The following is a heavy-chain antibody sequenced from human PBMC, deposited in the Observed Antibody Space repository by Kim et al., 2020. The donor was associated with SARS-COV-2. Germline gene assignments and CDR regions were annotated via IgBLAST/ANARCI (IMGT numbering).Heavy chain of an antibody. V-gene: IGHV3-30*18. CDR3: AKSQRDIVVVPAATRERQYYYYMDV. CDR2: ISYDGSNK. J-gene: IGHJ6*03. Sequence: GGSLRLSCAASGFTFSSYGMHWVRQAPGKGLEWVAVISYDGSNKYYADSVKGRFTISRDNSKNTLYLQMNSLRAEDTAVYYCAKSQRDIVVVPAATRERQYYYYMDVWGKGTTVTVSS. CDR1: GFTFSSYG. D-gene: IGHD2-2*01.